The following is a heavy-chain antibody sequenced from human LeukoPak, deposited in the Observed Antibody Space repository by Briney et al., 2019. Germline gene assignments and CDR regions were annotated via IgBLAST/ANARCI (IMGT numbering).Heavy chain of an antibody. D-gene: IGHD7-27*01. CDR2: TYYRSEWYN. Sequence: SQTLSLTCAISGDSVSSNSAAWNWIRQSPSRGLEWLGRTYYRSEWYNDYAVSVKSRMTVNPDTSKNQFSLHLNPVTPEDTAVYYCARASTGGWYFDLWGRGTLVVVSS. CDR1: GDSVSSNSAA. CDR3: ARASTGGWYFDL. J-gene: IGHJ2*01. V-gene: IGHV6-1*01.